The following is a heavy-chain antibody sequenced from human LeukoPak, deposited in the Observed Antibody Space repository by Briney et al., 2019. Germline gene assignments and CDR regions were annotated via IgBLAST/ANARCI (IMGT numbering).Heavy chain of an antibody. CDR3: AKETPNTGWFDP. Sequence: ASVRVSCKASGYTFTSYGISWVRQAPGQGLEWMGVINPSGDGTNYPQRFQGRVTLTRDTSTSTVYMELSSLRSEDTAIYYCAKETPNTGWFDPWGQGTLVTVSS. CDR1: GYTFTSYG. CDR2: INPSGDGT. D-gene: IGHD1-14*01. J-gene: IGHJ5*02. V-gene: IGHV1-46*01.